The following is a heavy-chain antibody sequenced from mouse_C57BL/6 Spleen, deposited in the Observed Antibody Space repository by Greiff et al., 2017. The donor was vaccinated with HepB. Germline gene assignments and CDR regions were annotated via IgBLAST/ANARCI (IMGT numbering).Heavy chain of an antibody. CDR2: IRNKANGYTT. J-gene: IGHJ2*01. V-gene: IGHV7-3*01. Sequence: EVKLVESGGGLVQPGGSLSLSCAASGFTFTDYYMSWVRQPPGKALEWLGFIRNKANGYTTEYSASVKGRFTISRDNSQSILYLQMNALRAEDSATYYCARSIYYGNPYYLDYWGQGTTLTVSS. CDR1: GFTFTDYY. D-gene: IGHD2-1*01. CDR3: ARSIYYGNPYYLDY.